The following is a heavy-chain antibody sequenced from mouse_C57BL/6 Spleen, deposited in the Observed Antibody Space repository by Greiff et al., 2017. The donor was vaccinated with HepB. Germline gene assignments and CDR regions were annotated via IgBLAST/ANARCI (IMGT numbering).Heavy chain of an antibody. CDR2: IDPENGDT. Sequence: EVQLQQSGAELVRPGASVKLSCTASGFNIKDDYMHWVKQRPEQGLEWIGWIDPENGDTEYASKFQGKATITADTSSNTAYLQLSSLTSEDTAVYYCTRYSNPLRYFDVWGTGTTVTVSS. D-gene: IGHD2-5*01. J-gene: IGHJ1*03. CDR1: GFNIKDDY. CDR3: TRYSNPLRYFDV. V-gene: IGHV14-4*01.